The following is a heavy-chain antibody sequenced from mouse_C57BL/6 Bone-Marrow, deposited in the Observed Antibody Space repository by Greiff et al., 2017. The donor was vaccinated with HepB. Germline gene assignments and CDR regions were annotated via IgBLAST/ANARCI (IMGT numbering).Heavy chain of an antibody. D-gene: IGHD2-4*01. CDR3: ARGDYDRS. CDR2: ISYDGSN. J-gene: IGHJ3*01. V-gene: IGHV3-6*01. Sequence: DVQLQESGPGLVKPSQSLSLTCSVTGYSITSGYYWNWIRQFPGNKLEWMGYISYDGSNNYNPSLKNRISITRDTSKNQFFLKLNSVTTEDTATYYCARGDYDRSWGQGTLVTVSA. CDR1: GYSITSGYY.